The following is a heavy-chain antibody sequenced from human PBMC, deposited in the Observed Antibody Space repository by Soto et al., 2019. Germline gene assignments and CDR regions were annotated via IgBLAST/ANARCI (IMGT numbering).Heavy chain of an antibody. Sequence: QVQLVQSGAEVKKPGSSVNVSCKPSGGTFSSYAISWVRQAPGQGLEWMGGIIPIFGTAIYAQNFQGRVTITADESTSTAYMEVGSLRSEDTAVYYCARGKGEKFDYWGQGTLVTVSS. CDR3: ARGKGEKFDY. D-gene: IGHD3-10*01. J-gene: IGHJ4*02. V-gene: IGHV1-69*01. CDR2: IIPIFGTA. CDR1: GGTFSSYA.